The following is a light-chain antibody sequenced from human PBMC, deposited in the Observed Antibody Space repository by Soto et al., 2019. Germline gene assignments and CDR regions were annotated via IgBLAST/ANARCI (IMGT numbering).Light chain of an antibody. CDR3: QQYKNWPWT. CDR1: QSVSSS. J-gene: IGKJ1*01. CDR2: GAS. V-gene: IGKV3-15*01. Sequence: EIVMTQSPATLSVSPGERATLSCRTSQSVSSSLAWYQQKPGQAPSLLIYGASTRATGTPARFSGSGSGTEFTLTISSLQSEDCAVYYCQQYKNWPWTFGQGTKVDTK.